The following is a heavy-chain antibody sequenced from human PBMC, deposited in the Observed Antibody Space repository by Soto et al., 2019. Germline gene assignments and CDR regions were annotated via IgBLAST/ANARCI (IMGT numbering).Heavy chain of an antibody. CDR1: GFTFSSYA. CDR2: ISGSGGST. CDR3: AKDLFVEDLKAAAGTGGYYYYGMDV. J-gene: IGHJ6*02. V-gene: IGHV3-23*01. Sequence: HPGGSLRLSCATSGFTFSSYAMSWVRQAPGKGLEWVSAISGSGGSTYYADSVKGRFTISRDNSKNTLYLQMNSLRAEDTAVYYCAKDLFVEDLKAAAGTGGYYYYGMDVWGQGTTVTVSS. D-gene: IGHD6-13*01.